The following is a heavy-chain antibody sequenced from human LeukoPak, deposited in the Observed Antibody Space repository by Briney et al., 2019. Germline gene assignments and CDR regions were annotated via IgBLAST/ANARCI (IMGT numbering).Heavy chain of an antibody. CDR1: GGSISSSTYY. V-gene: IGHV4-39*01. Sequence: SETLSLTCTVSGGSISSSTYYWGWIRQPPGKGLEWIGSIFYSGNTYYNPSLKSRVTISVDTSKSQFSLKLGSVTAADTAVYCCARGPGYYDSSGYRVWGQGTLVTVSS. CDR3: ARGPGYYDSSGYRV. J-gene: IGHJ4*02. CDR2: IFYSGNT. D-gene: IGHD3-22*01.